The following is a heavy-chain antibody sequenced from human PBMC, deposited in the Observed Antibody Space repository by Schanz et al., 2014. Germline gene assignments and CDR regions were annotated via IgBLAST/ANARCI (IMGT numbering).Heavy chain of an antibody. CDR3: ARDFHGYGPHLDY. D-gene: IGHD5-12*01. CDR1: GFTFSSYD. J-gene: IGHJ4*02. V-gene: IGHV3-33*01. CDR2: LWHDGSKK. Sequence: QVQLVESGGGVVQPGRSLRLSCVASGFTFSSYDVFWVRQAPGKGLEWVAILWHDGSKKYYADSVKGRFTISRDSSKNTLFLQMNSLRAEDTAVYYCARDFHGYGPHLDYWGQGSLVTVSS.